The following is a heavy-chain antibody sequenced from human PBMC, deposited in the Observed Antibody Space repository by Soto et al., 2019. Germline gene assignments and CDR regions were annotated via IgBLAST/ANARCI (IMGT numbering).Heavy chain of an antibody. J-gene: IGHJ4*02. CDR1: GFTFSSYA. CDR2: ISYDGSNK. V-gene: IGHV3-30-3*01. CDR3: ARDDNPRTPYSSSSYFDY. D-gene: IGHD6-6*01. Sequence: PGGSLRLSCAASGFTFSSYAMHWVRQAPGKGLEWVAVISYDGSNKYYADSVKGRFTISRDNSKNTLYLQMNSLRAEDTAVYYCARDDNPRTPYSSSSYFDYWGQGTLVTVSS.